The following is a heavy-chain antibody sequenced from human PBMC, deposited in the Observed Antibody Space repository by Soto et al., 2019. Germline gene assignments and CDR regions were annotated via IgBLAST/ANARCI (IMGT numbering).Heavy chain of an antibody. CDR3: ASPYYDILPGYYLVYFDY. J-gene: IGHJ4*02. D-gene: IGHD3-9*01. Sequence: PSETLSLTCTVSGGSISSSSYYWGWIRQPPGKGLEWIGSIYYSGRTYYNPSFKSRVTMSVDTSKNQFSLKLSSVTAADTAVYYFASPYYDILPGYYLVYFDYWGQGTLVTVSS. V-gene: IGHV4-39*01. CDR1: GGSISSSSYY. CDR2: IYYSGRT.